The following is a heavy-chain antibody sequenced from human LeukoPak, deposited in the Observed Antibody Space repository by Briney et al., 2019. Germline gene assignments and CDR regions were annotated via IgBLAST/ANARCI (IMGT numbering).Heavy chain of an antibody. CDR2: IYSGGST. CDR1: GLTVRINY. CDR3: AARRAGDSYSIRFDY. D-gene: IGHD5-24*01. J-gene: IGHJ4*02. V-gene: IGHV3-53*01. Sequence: GGSQRLSCAASGLTVRINYMSWVRDAPGKGLEWGSDIYSGGSTYYADSVKGRFTISRDNSKNTLYLQMNSLRAEDTAVYYCAARRAGDSYSIRFDYWGQGTLVTVSS.